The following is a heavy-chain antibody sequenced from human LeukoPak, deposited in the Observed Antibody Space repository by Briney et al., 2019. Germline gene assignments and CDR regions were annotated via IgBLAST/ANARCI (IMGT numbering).Heavy chain of an antibody. J-gene: IGHJ4*02. CDR2: IYYSGGT. CDR3: ARHGRYYYYDSSGYNYYFDY. V-gene: IGHV4-59*08. CDR1: GGSISSYY. D-gene: IGHD3-22*01. Sequence: SETLSLTCTVSGGSISSYYWSWIRQPPGKGLEWIGYIYYSGGTNYKSSLKSRVTISVDTSKNQFSLKLSSVTAADTAVYYCARHGRYYYYDSSGYNYYFDYWGQGTLVTVSS.